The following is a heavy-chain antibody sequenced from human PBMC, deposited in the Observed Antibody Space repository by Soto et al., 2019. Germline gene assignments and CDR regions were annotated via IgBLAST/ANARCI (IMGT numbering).Heavy chain of an antibody. CDR3: ARDLVGSGSYYRNWFDP. V-gene: IGHV1-69*08. D-gene: IGHD3-10*01. CDR2: IIPILGIA. CDR1: GGTFSSYT. Sequence: VQQVQSGAKVKKPGSSVDVSCKASGGTFSSYTISWVRQAPGQGLEWMGRIIPILGIANYAQKFQGRVTITADKSTSTAYMELSSLRSEDTAVYYCARDLVGSGSYYRNWFDPWGQGTLVTVSS. J-gene: IGHJ5*02.